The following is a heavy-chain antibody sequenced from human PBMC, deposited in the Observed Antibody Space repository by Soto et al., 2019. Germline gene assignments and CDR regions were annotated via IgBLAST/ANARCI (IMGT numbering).Heavy chain of an antibody. CDR2: ISSSGSTI. CDR3: ARSPLDWFFGVVIIYDY. J-gene: IGHJ4*02. CDR1: GFTFSSYE. V-gene: IGHV3-48*03. D-gene: IGHD3-3*01. Sequence: EVQLVESGGGLVQPGGSLRLSCAASGFTFSSYEMNWVRQAPGKGLEWVSYISSSGSTIYYADSVKGRFTISRDNAKNSLYLQMNSLRAEDTAVYYCARSPLDWFFGVVIIYDYWGQGTLVTVSS.